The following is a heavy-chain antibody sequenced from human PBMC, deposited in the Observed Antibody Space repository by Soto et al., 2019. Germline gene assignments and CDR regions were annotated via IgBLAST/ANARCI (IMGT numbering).Heavy chain of an antibody. V-gene: IGHV4-34*01. D-gene: IGHD6-6*01. Sequence: SETKSLTYTIYNGYFSGYYWSWISQKTGKGLEWIGEISQSGNTNYSPSLKSRVSISIDTSMKQFSLNLASVSAADTAVYYCARAPKVSGSSQTRPDFWGQGTLVTGSS. J-gene: IGHJ4*02. CDR1: NGYFSGYY. CDR2: ISQSGNT. CDR3: ARAPKVSGSSQTRPDF.